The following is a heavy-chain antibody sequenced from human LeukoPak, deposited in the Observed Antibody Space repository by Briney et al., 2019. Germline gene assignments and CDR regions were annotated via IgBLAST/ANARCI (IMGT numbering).Heavy chain of an antibody. D-gene: IGHD2-15*01. Sequence: PGGSLRLSCAASGFTFSSYGMHWVRQAPGKGLEWVGRSRNKANSYSTEYAASVKGRFTISRDESKNSMYLQMNSLKTKDTAVYFCARRISGAFDIWGQGTMVTVSS. V-gene: IGHV3-72*01. J-gene: IGHJ3*02. CDR1: GFTFSSYG. CDR3: ARRISGAFDI. CDR2: SRNKANSYST.